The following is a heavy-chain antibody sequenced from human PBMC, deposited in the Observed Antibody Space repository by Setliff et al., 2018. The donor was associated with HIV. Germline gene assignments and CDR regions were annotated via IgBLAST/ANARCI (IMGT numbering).Heavy chain of an antibody. CDR1: GFTFSSFN. D-gene: IGHD6-13*01. J-gene: IGHJ4*02. CDR3: ATVWTAGSLFY. V-gene: IGHV3-48*01. CDR2: ISSSTSTI. Sequence: LRLSCAASGFTFSSFNMNWVRQAPGKGLEWVSYISSSTSTIYYADSVKGRFTISRDNAKNSLYLQMNSLRAEDTAVYYCATVWTAGSLFYWGQGTLVTVSS.